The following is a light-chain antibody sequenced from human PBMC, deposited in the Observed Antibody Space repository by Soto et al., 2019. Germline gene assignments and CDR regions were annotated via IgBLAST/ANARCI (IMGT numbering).Light chain of an antibody. V-gene: IGLV2-14*01. CDR2: EVS. J-gene: IGLJ2*01. CDR3: SSYTSSSDVV. CDR1: SSDVGGYNY. Sequence: QSVLTQPASVSGSPGQSITISCTGTSSDVGGYNYVSWYQQHPGKAPKLMIYEVSNRPSGVSNRFSGSKSGNTASLTISGLQAEDEADYYCSSYTSSSDVVFGXG.